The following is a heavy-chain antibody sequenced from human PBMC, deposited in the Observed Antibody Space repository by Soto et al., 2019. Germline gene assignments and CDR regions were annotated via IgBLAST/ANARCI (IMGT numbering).Heavy chain of an antibody. CDR1: ADSISSGGYY. V-gene: IGHV4-31*03. D-gene: IGHD4-17*01. Sequence: SETLSLTCTVSADSISSGGYYWTWIRQHPGKGLEWIGYIYYTGSASYNPSPKSRVTISVDTSENQFSLTLSSVTAADTAVYYCARDQEVNYSDYGGSDYYYGMDVWGQGTPVTVSS. CDR3: ARDQEVNYSDYGGSDYYYGMDV. CDR2: IYYTGSA. J-gene: IGHJ6*02.